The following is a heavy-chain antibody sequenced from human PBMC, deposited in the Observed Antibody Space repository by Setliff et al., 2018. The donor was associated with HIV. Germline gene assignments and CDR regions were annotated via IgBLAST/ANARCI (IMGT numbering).Heavy chain of an antibody. CDR3: AISTSGVAGSYPAHAFDI. D-gene: IGHD3-10*01. CDR2: IHSSGST. Sequence: SETLSLTCTVSGVSISNYYCNWIRQPPGKGPEWIGYIHSSGSTIYNPSLKSRITISLDTSKEQFSLELSSATAADTAVYYCAISTSGVAGSYPAHAFDIWGQGTMVTVSS. V-gene: IGHV4-4*09. J-gene: IGHJ3*02. CDR1: GVSISNYY.